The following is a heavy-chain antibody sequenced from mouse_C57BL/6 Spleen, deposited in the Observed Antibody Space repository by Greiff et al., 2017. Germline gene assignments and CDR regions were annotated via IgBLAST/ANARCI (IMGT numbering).Heavy chain of an antibody. V-gene: IGHV1-15*01. CDR2: IDPETGGT. CDR1: GYTFTDYE. Sequence: QVQLQQSGAELVRPGASVTLSCKASGYTFTDYEMHWVKQTPVHGLEWIGAIDPETGGTAYNQKFKGKAILTADKSSSTAYMGLRSLTSEDSAVYYCTRTYYLSLDYWGQGTTLTVSS. J-gene: IGHJ2*01. CDR3: TRTYYLSLDY. D-gene: IGHD5-5*01.